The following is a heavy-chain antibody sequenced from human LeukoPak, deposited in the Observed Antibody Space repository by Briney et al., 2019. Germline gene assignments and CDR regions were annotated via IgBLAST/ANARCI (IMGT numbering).Heavy chain of an antibody. CDR2: IAYDGSRA. D-gene: IGHD1-14*01. V-gene: IGHV3-33*01. J-gene: IGHJ4*02. Sequence: PGGSLRLSCAGSGFTFGGYGMHWFRQTPGKGLEWVAVIAYDGSRAFYADSVKGRFTISRDNSMNTMSVQMDDLRAEDTAVYYCTRYNNDHFDYWGQGTLVTVSS. CDR3: TRYNNDHFDY. CDR1: GFTFGGYG.